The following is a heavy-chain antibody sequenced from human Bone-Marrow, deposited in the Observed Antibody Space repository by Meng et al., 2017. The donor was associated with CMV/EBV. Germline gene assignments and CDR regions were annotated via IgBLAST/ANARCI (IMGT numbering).Heavy chain of an antibody. D-gene: IGHD3-3*01. J-gene: IGHJ4*02. V-gene: IGHV3-7*01. CDR1: GFTFSIYW. CDR2: IKQDGSEN. Sequence: GGSLRLSCADSGFTFSIYWMSWVRQAPGKGLEWVANIKQDGSENYYVYSVKGRFTISRDNAKNSLYLQKYSLGAEATAVYYCARDRVDFWSGYLFDYWGQGTLVTVSS. CDR3: ARDRVDFWSGYLFDY.